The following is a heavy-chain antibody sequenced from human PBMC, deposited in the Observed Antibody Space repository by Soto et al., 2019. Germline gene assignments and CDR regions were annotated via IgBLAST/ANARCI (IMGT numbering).Heavy chain of an antibody. CDR2: INHSGST. D-gene: IGHD6-13*01. CDR3: ARSIAAAGLSNWFDP. V-gene: IGHV4-34*01. J-gene: IGHJ5*02. CDR1: GGSFSGYY. Sequence: SETLSLTCAVYGGSFSGYYWSWIRQPPGKGLEWIGEINHSGSTNYNPSLKSRVTISVDTSKNQFSLKLSSVTAADTAVYYCARSIAAAGLSNWFDPWGQGTLVTVSS.